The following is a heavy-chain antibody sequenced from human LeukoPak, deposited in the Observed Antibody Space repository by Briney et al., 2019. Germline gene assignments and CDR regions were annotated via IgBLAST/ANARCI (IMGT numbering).Heavy chain of an antibody. V-gene: IGHV3-23*01. Sequence: GGSLRLSCAASGFTFSAYGMTWVRQAPGKGLEWVSAISGSAAATFYADSVKGRFTISRDNSRSTLYLQMNSLRAEDTAVYYCAELGITMIGGVWGKGTTVTISS. CDR2: ISGSAAAT. J-gene: IGHJ6*04. CDR1: GFTFSAYG. D-gene: IGHD3-10*02. CDR3: AELGITMIGGV.